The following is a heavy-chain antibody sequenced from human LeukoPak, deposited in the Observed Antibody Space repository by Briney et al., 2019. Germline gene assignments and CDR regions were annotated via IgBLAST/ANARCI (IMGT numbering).Heavy chain of an antibody. CDR2: ISGRGGST. CDR3: AKSMAGYCDSTIDY. V-gene: IGHV3-23*01. CDR1: GFTFNSYA. Sequence: LGGSLRLSCAASGFTFNSYAMNWVRQAPGKGLEWVSAISGRGGSTYYAGSVKGRFTISRDNSKNTLYLQVNSLRAEDTAIYYCAKSMAGYCDSTIDYWGQGTLVTVSS. D-gene: IGHD2-2*01. J-gene: IGHJ4*02.